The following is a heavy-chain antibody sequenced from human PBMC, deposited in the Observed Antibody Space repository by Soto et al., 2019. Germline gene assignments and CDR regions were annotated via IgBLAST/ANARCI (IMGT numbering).Heavy chain of an antibody. CDR3: ARGAYHAYYTDV. CDR2: IKFDGSTT. D-gene: IGHD3-16*01. CDR1: GFTFSNYW. J-gene: IGHJ6*03. V-gene: IGHV3-74*01. Sequence: EVQLVESGGGLVQPGGSLRLSCAASGFTFSNYWMHWVRQGPGKGLVWVSRIKFDGSTTTYADSVKGRFTISRDNAENTGYLQMSSLGAEDTAVYYCARGAYHAYYTDVWGKGTTVSVSS.